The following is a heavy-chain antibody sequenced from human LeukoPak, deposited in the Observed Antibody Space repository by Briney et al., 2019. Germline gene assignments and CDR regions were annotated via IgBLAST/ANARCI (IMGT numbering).Heavy chain of an antibody. Sequence: SETLSLTCTVSGGFVSSYYWSWIRQSPGKGLEWIAFINFSGRIRYNPSLQSRVTISLDTSKSHFSLQLRSVIAADTAVYYCASLLDYHNSGDPDTFDISGQGTMVNVSS. CDR3: ASLLDYHNSGDPDTFDI. CDR1: GGFVSSYY. V-gene: IGHV4-59*02. D-gene: IGHD3-22*01. J-gene: IGHJ3*02. CDR2: INFSGRI.